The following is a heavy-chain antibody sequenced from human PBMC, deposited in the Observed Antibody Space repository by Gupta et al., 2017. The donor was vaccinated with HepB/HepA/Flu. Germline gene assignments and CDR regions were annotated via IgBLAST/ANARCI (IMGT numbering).Heavy chain of an antibody. Sequence: EVQLLESGGGLVQPGGSLRLSCAASCFTFSNYAMTWVRQAPGKGLEWVSGISGSGGRTYDADAVRGRFTISRDNAKNTLYMQMKSLRAEDTAVYYCAKGGGDYLPDFDYGGQGTLVTVSS. J-gene: IGHJ4*02. CDR3: AKGGGDYLPDFDY. CDR2: ISGSGGRT. V-gene: IGHV3-23*01. D-gene: IGHD2-21*02. CDR1: CFTFSNYA.